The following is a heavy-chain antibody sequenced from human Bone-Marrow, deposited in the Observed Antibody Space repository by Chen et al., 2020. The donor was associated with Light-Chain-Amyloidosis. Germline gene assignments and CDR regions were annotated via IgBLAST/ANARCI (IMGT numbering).Heavy chain of an antibody. CDR1: GFTFSNYG. CDR3: ARVSFERGGPARPPGDS. V-gene: IGHV3-30*03. J-gene: IGHJ4*02. D-gene: IGHD6-6*01. Sequence: QVQLVESGGGVVQPGRSLRLSCAASGFTFSNYGMHWVRQTPGKGLEWVAVLSYDGKSKSYADSVKGRFTISRDSSKNTLYLQMNSLRAEDTAVYYCARVSFERGGPARPPGDSWGQGTLVTVSS. CDR2: LSYDGKSK.